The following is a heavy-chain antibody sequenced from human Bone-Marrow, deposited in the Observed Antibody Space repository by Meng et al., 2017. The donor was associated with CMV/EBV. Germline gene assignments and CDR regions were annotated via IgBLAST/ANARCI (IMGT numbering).Heavy chain of an antibody. CDR1: GFTFNDYY. CDR2: ISYDGSNK. V-gene: IGHV3-30*03. CDR3: ARDLLAPGDY. J-gene: IGHJ4*02. Sequence: SCAASGFTFNDYYMTWIRQAPGKGLEWVAVISYDGSNKYYADSVKGRFTISRDNSKNTLYLQMNSLRAEDTAVYYCARDLLAPGDYWGQGTQVSVSS.